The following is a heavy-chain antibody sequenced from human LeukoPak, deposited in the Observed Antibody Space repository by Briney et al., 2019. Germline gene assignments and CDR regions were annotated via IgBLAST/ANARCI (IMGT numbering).Heavy chain of an antibody. CDR3: ARVVRDSSLDH. CDR1: GFTLTYYT. Sequence: PGGSQTLLCGTSGFTLTYYTMNWVRQAPGKGLEWLSSISGDSNHLYYAESVKGRVTISRDNADNSLFLQMDSLRAEDTAIYYCARVVRDSSLDHWGQGTLVTVSS. V-gene: IGHV3-21*06. J-gene: IGHJ5*02. D-gene: IGHD2-15*01. CDR2: ISGDSNHL.